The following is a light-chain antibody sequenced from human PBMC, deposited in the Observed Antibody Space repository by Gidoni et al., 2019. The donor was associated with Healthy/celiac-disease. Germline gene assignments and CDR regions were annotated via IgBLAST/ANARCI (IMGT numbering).Light chain of an antibody. CDR1: QDMSNY. Sequence: DIQMNQSPSSLSASVGDRVTITCQASQDMSNYLNWYQQKPGKAPKLLIYDASNLETGVPSRFSGSGSGTDFTFTISSLQPEDVATYYCQQYDNLPLTFRGGTKVEI. CDR2: DAS. V-gene: IGKV1-33*01. CDR3: QQYDNLPLT. J-gene: IGKJ4*01.